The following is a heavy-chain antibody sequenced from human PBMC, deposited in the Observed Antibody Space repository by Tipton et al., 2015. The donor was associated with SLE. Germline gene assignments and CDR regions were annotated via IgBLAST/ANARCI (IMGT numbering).Heavy chain of an antibody. Sequence: QSGAEVKKPGASVKVSCKASGYTFTSYDINWVRQATGQGLEWMGWINPNSGGTNYAQKFQGRVTMTRDTSISTAYMELSRLRSDDTAVYYCARGGTMVRGVIRGSFDYWGQGTLVTASS. V-gene: IGHV1-2*02. CDR2: INPNSGGT. CDR3: ARGGTMVRGVIRGSFDY. J-gene: IGHJ4*02. D-gene: IGHD3-10*01. CDR1: GYTFTSYD.